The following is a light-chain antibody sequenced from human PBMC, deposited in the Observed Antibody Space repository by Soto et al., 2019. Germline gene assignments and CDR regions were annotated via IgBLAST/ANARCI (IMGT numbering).Light chain of an antibody. J-gene: IGLJ1*01. CDR1: SSDIGLHNY. Sequence: QSVLTQPASVSGSPGQSITISCTGTSSDIGLHNYVSWYQQHPGKAPQLLIYEAIHRPSGVSNRFSGSKSGYAASLTISGLQAEDEADYYCGSYSSTGTLYVFDTGTKVTVL. CDR3: GSYSSTGTLYV. V-gene: IGLV2-14*01. CDR2: EAI.